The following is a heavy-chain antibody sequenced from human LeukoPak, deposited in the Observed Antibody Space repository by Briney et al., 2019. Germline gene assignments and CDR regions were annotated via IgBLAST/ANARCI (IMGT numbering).Heavy chain of an antibody. V-gene: IGHV1-18*01. Sequence: GASVKVSCKASGYTFTSYGISWVRQAPGQGLEWMGLISAYNGNTNYAQKLQGRVTMPTDTSTSTAYMEQRSLRSDDTAVYYCARSHSSSSGSFSWGQGTLVTVFS. CDR2: ISAYNGNT. J-gene: IGHJ5*02. CDR3: ARSHSSSSGSFS. CDR1: GYTFTSYG. D-gene: IGHD6-6*01.